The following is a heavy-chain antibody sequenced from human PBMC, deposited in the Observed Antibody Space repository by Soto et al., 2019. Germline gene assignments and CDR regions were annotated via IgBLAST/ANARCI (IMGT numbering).Heavy chain of an antibody. J-gene: IGHJ6*02. CDR3: ARGNPFNYAGFDV. V-gene: IGHV1-8*01. Sequence: VSVAVSWTASGYPFNDFDIHWLRQASGQGAEWMGGMNARNGNTFFPQRLQGKFNMTWDTSLSTAYMEVWRLTSDDTAIYYCARGNPFNYAGFDVWGQGTTVTVSS. CDR1: GYPFNDFD. CDR2: MNARNGNT. D-gene: IGHD3-16*01.